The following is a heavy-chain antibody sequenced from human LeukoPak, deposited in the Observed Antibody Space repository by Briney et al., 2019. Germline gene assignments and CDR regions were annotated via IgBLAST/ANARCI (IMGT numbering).Heavy chain of an antibody. V-gene: IGHV3-48*03. CDR1: GFTFSSYE. D-gene: IGHD2/OR15-2a*01. CDR2: ISSSGSTI. J-gene: IGHJ4*02. Sequence: GGSLRLSCAASGFTFSSYEMNWVRQAPGKGLEWVSYISSSGSTIYYADSVKGRFTISRDNAKNSLCLQMNSLRAEDTAVYYCARDGPSMVVDYWGQGTLVTVSS. CDR3: ARDGPSMVVDY.